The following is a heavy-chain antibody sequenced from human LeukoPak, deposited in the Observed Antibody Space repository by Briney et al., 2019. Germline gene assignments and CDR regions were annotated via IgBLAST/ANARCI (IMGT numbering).Heavy chain of an antibody. D-gene: IGHD2-21*02. V-gene: IGHV3-74*01. Sequence: GSLRLSCAASGFTFSSYWMHWVRQAPGKGLVWVSRINSDGSSTSYADSVKGRFTISRDNAKNTLYLQMNSLRAEDTAVYYCASLDVVVTASGRFDPWGQGTLVTVSS. CDR1: GFTFSSYW. CDR3: ASLDVVVTASGRFDP. CDR2: INSDGSST. J-gene: IGHJ5*02.